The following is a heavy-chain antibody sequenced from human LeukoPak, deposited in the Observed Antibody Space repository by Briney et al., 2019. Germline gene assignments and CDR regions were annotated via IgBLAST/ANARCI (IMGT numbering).Heavy chain of an antibody. V-gene: IGHV1-24*01. D-gene: IGHD2-21*02. J-gene: IGHJ4*02. CDR3: ATVSAEVVTAVDF. CDR1: GYTLTELL. Sequence: ASVKVSCKVSGYTLTELLMYWVRQAPGKGLEWMGGFDPEDGETIYAQKFQGRVTMTEDESTDTAYMEQSSLRSEDTAVYYCATVSAEVVTAVDFWGQGTLVTVSS. CDR2: FDPEDGET.